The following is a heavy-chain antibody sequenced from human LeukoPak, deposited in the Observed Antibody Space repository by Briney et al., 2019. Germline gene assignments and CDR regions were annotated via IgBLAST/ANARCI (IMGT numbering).Heavy chain of an antibody. J-gene: IGHJ6*03. CDR3: ANGLAASGNFLLRDYYYFIDV. D-gene: IGHD1-26*01. CDR2: INGNGAAT. V-gene: IGHV3-23*01. Sequence: GGSLRLSCAASGFTFKSFSMDWVRQAPGKGLEWVSTINGNGAATYYADSFKGRFLISRDDSKSTVYLRMNKLRVEDSGLYYCANGLAASGNFLLRDYYYFIDVWGKGTTVIVS. CDR1: GFTFKSFS.